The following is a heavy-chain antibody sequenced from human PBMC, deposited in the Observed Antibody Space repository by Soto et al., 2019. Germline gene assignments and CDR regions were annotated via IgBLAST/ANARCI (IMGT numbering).Heavy chain of an antibody. CDR2: ISHDGSEK. Sequence: QVQLVESGGGVVQPGDSLRLSCAASGFMFSGYGMHWSRQAPGKGLEWVAVISHDGSEKYYGDSVKGRCTVSRENSNNTLFLQIDGLRAEDTAVYYCAKLVGGVKAIGAPGDWLDPWGQGTLVTVSS. J-gene: IGHJ5*02. CDR1: GFMFSGYG. V-gene: IGHV3-30*18. CDR3: AKLVGGVKAIGAPGDWLDP. D-gene: IGHD3-3*01.